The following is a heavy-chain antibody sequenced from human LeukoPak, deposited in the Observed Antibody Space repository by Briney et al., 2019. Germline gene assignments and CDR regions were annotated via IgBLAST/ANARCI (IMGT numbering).Heavy chain of an antibody. Sequence: SETLSLTCTVSGGSISSYYWSWIRQPPGKGLEWIGYIYYSGSTNYNPSLKSRVTISVDTSKNQFSLKLSSVTAADTAVYYCARESDSSGYSLDYWGQGTLITVSS. J-gene: IGHJ4*02. V-gene: IGHV4-59*01. CDR3: ARESDSSGYSLDY. CDR2: IYYSGST. D-gene: IGHD3-22*01. CDR1: GGSISSYY.